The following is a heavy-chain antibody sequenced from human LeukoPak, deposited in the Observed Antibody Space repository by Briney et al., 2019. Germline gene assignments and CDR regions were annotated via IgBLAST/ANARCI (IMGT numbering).Heavy chain of an antibody. CDR2: IHLSSGAR. CDR1: LDTLTVHN. D-gene: IGHD6-6*01. V-gene: IGHV1-2*02. CDR3: AVSAQAASIPAFDY. J-gene: IGHJ4*02. Sequence: AGVKVSSKPSLDTLTVHNIHGMPDGPRQRVWWRGWIHLSSGARQYALTFQGTVTMTRDTSITTAYMELSSLRSADTAIYYCAVSAQAASIPAFDYWGQGALVTVSS.